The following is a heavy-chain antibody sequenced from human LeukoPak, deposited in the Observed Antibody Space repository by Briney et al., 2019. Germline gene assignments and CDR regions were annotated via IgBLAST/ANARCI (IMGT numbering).Heavy chain of an antibody. V-gene: IGHV4-39*01. CDR1: GGSISSSSYY. J-gene: IGHJ4*02. CDR3: ARTNYVLPFDY. D-gene: IGHD1-7*01. CDR2: IYYSGST. Sequence: VTPSETLSLTCTVSGGSISSSSYYWGWIRQPPGKGLEWIGSIYYSGSTYYNPSLKSRVTISVDTSKNQFSLKLSSVTAADTAVYYCARTNYVLPFDYWGQGTLVTVSS.